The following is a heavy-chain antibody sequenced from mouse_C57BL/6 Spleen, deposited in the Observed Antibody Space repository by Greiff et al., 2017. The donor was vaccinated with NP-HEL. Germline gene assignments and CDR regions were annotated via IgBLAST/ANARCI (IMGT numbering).Heavy chain of an antibody. V-gene: IGHV5-6*01. D-gene: IGHD4-1*01. CDR1: GFTFSSYG. CDR2: ISSGGSYT. CDR3: ARHEENWAWFAY. Sequence: EVKLMESGGDLVKPGGSLKLSCAASGFTFSSYGMSWVRQTPDKRLEWVATISSGGSYTYYPDSVMGRFTISRDNAKNTLYLQMSSLKSEDTAMYFCARHEENWAWFAYWGQGTLVTVSA. J-gene: IGHJ3*01.